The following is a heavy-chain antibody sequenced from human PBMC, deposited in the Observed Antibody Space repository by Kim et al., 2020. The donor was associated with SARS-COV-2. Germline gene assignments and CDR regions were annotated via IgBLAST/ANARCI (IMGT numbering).Heavy chain of an antibody. D-gene: IGHD3-10*01. Sequence: GGSLRLSCAASGFTFSSYGMHWVRQAPGKGLEWVAVISYDGSNKYYADSVKGRFTISRDNSKHTLYLQMNSLRAEDTAVYYCAKEAALLWFGELSWFDPWGQGTLVTVSS. CDR1: GFTFSSYG. V-gene: IGHV3-30*18. CDR2: ISYDGSNK. J-gene: IGHJ5*02. CDR3: AKEAALLWFGELSWFDP.